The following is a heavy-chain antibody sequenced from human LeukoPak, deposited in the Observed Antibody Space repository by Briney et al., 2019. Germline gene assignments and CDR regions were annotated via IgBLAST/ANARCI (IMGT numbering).Heavy chain of an antibody. J-gene: IGHJ4*02. V-gene: IGHV3-9*01. Sequence: PGRSLRLSCAASGFTFDDYATHWVRQAPGKGLEWVSGISWNSGSIGYADSVKGRFTISRDNAKNSLYLQMNSLRAEDTALYYCAKDSDYYDSLDYWGQGTLVTVSS. CDR2: ISWNSGSI. CDR3: AKDSDYYDSLDY. CDR1: GFTFDDYA. D-gene: IGHD3-22*01.